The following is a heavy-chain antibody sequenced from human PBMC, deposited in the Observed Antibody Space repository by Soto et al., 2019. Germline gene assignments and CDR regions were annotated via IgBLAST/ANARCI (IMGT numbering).Heavy chain of an antibody. V-gene: IGHV3-7*05. J-gene: IGHJ6*02. Sequence: PGGSLRLSCAASGFTFSSYWMSWVRQAPGKGLEWVANIKQDGSEKYYVDSVKGRFTISRDNAKNSLYLQMNSLRAEDTAVYYCARDLRYFDWLPYGMDVWGQGTTVTVSS. CDR2: IKQDGSEK. D-gene: IGHD3-9*01. CDR1: GFTFSSYW. CDR3: ARDLRYFDWLPYGMDV.